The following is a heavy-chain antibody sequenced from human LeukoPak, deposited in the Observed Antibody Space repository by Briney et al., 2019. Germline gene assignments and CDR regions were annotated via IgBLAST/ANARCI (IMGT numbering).Heavy chain of an antibody. CDR3: ARARRSGIAATGGDFDY. V-gene: IGHV4-38-2*02. D-gene: IGHD6-13*01. CDR2: MYHSGST. CDR1: GYSISSGYY. Sequence: SETLSLTCSVSGYSISSGYYWGWIRQPPGKGLEWIGSMYHSGSTYYSPSLKSRVTISVDTSKSQFSLKLGSVTAADTAVYYCARARRSGIAATGGDFDYWGQGTLVTVSS. J-gene: IGHJ4*02.